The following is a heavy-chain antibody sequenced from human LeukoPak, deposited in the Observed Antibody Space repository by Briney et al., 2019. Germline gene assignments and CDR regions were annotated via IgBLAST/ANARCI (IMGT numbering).Heavy chain of an antibody. Sequence: GGSLRLSCAASGFTFSSYGMHWVRQAPGKGLEWVAVISYDGSNKYYADSVKGRFTISRDNSKNTLYLQMNSLRAEDTAVYYCAKDPEQFSIAAAAHFDYWGQGTLVTVSS. CDR2: ISYDGSNK. J-gene: IGHJ4*02. CDR3: AKDPEQFSIAAAAHFDY. D-gene: IGHD6-13*01. CDR1: GFTFSSYG. V-gene: IGHV3-30*18.